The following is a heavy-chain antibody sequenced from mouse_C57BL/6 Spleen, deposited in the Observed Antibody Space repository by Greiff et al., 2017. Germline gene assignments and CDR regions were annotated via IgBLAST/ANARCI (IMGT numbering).Heavy chain of an antibody. D-gene: IGHD2-1*01. V-gene: IGHV5-17*01. Sequence: EVHLVESGGGLVKPGGSLKLSCAASGFTFSDYGMHWVRQAPEKGLEWVAYISSGSSTIYYADTVKGRFTISRDNAKNTLFLQMTSLRSEDTAMYYCARGILYYGNYDWFAYWGQGTLVTVSA. CDR1: GFTFSDYG. CDR3: ARGILYYGNYDWFAY. J-gene: IGHJ3*01. CDR2: ISSGSSTI.